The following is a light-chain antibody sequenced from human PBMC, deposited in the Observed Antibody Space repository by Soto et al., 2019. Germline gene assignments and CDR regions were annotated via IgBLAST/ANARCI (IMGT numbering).Light chain of an antibody. Sequence: EIVLTQSPATLSLSPGERATLSCRASQSVSSYSAWYQHKPGQAPRLLIYAASNRATGIPARFSGSGSGTDFTLTISSLEPEDFAVYYCQHRYNWLITFGQGTRLEI. J-gene: IGKJ5*01. V-gene: IGKV3-11*01. CDR2: AAS. CDR3: QHRYNWLIT. CDR1: QSVSSY.